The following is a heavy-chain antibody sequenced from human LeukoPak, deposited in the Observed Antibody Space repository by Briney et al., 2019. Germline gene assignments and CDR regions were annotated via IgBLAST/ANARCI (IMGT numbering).Heavy chain of an antibody. J-gene: IGHJ6*03. CDR2: IRYDGSNK. Sequence: GGSLRLSCAASGFTFSSYGMYWVRQAPGKGLEWVAFIRYDGSNKYYADSVKGRFTISRDNAKNSLYLQMNSLRAEDTAVYYCARVRGVAPLHYYMDVWGKGTTVTVSS. CDR1: GFTFSSYG. CDR3: ARVRGVAPLHYYMDV. D-gene: IGHD3-10*01. V-gene: IGHV3-30*02.